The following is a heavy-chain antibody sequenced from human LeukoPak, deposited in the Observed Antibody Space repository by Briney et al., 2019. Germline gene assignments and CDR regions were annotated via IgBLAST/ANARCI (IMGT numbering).Heavy chain of an antibody. CDR2: ISYDGSNK. CDR1: GFTFSRYG. CDR3: TREGCGDTSCYTNDY. D-gene: IGHD2-2*02. V-gene: IGHV3-30*03. J-gene: IGHJ4*02. Sequence: GRSLRLSCAASGFTFSRYGMHWVRQAPGKGLEWVAVISYDGSNKYYADSVKGRFTISRDDSKYTTFLQMNSLETEDTAVYYCTREGCGDTSCYTNDYWGQGTLVTVSS.